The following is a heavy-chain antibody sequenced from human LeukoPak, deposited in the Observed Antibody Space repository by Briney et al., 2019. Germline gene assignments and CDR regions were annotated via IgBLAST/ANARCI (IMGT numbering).Heavy chain of an antibody. CDR3: ASHYGSGSLLDY. Sequence: SETLSLTCTVSGGSISSYYWSWIRQPPGKGLEWIGYIYYSGSTNYNPSLKSRVTISVDTSKTQFSLKLSSVTAADTAVYYCASHYGSGSLLDYWGQGTLVTVSS. D-gene: IGHD3-10*01. V-gene: IGHV4-59*01. J-gene: IGHJ4*02. CDR1: GGSISSYY. CDR2: IYYSGST.